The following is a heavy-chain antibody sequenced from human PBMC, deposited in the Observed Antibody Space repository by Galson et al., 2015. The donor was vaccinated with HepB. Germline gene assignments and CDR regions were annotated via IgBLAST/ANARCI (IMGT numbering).Heavy chain of an antibody. CDR2: ISSDGSRQ. CDR3: ARGRYSSGWYLGWFDP. J-gene: IGHJ5*02. V-gene: IGHV3-30*09. Sequence: SLRLSCAASGFIFSNYAVHWVRQAPGKGLEWVAVISSDGSRQYSADSVKGRFAISRDNFKNTLHLQMNSLRDEDTAMYYCARGRYSSGWYLGWFDPWGQGTLVTVSS. D-gene: IGHD6-19*01. CDR1: GFIFSNYA.